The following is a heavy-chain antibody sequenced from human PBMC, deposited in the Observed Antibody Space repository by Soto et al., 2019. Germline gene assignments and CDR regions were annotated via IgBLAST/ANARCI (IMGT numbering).Heavy chain of an antibody. CDR2: IYYSGST. D-gene: IGHD2-2*01. J-gene: IGHJ4*02. CDR1: GGSISSSSYY. V-gene: IGHV4-39*01. CDR3: ARRLRGPAAANFDY. Sequence: PSETLSLTCTVSGGSISSSSYYWGWIRQPPGKGLEWIGSIYYSGSTYYNPSLKSRVTISVDTSKNQFSLKLSSVTAADTAVYYCARRLRGPAAANFDYWGQGTLVTVSS.